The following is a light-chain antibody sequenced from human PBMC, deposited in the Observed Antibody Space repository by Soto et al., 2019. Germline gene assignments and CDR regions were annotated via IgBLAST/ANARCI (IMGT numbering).Light chain of an antibody. Sequence: DIQMTQSPSTLSASVGYRVTITCRASQSSSSWLAWYQQKPGKAPKLLIYDASSLESGVPSRFSGSGSGTEFTLTISSLPPDDFAAYYCQQYNSYPYTFGQGTKLEIK. CDR1: QSSSSW. J-gene: IGKJ2*01. CDR3: QQYNSYPYT. CDR2: DAS. V-gene: IGKV1-5*01.